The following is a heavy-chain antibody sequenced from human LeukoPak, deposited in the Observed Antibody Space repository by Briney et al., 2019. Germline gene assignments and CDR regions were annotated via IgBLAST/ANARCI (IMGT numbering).Heavy chain of an antibody. CDR3: ARQKGYCSGGSCYGWFDP. J-gene: IGHJ5*02. D-gene: IGHD2-15*01. CDR2: ISSSGSTI. Sequence: GGSLRLSCAASGFTFSSYEMNWVRQAPGKGLEWVSYISSSGSTIYYADSVKGRFTISRDNATNSLYLQMNSLRAEDTAVYYCARQKGYCSGGSCYGWFDPWGQGTLVTVSS. CDR1: GFTFSSYE. V-gene: IGHV3-48*03.